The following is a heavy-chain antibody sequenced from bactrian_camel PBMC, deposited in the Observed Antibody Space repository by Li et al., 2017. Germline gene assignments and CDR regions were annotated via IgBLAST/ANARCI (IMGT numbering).Heavy chain of an antibody. CDR3: VRFLLIGTSYYSDYGGFAY. CDR2: IHRDGSNT. Sequence: QLVESGGGLVQPGGSLRLSCTASGFTFSSSDMSWGRQAPGKGLEWVSSIHRDGSNTYYLDSVKGRFTISRDNAKNTLYLQMNSLKPEDTAVYHCVRFLLIGTSYYSDYGGFAYWGQGTQVTVS. D-gene: IGHD4*01. CDR1: GFTFSSSD. V-gene: IGHV3S7*01. J-gene: IGHJ6*01.